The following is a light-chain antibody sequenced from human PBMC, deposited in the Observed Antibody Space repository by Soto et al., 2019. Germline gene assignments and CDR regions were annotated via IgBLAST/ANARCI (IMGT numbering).Light chain of an antibody. J-gene: IGKJ1*01. CDR2: DAS. CDR1: QSVSTS. Sequence: IVLTQSPVTLALSPGERAVLSCRASQSVSTSLAWYQHKPGKAPRLFIYDASKRAPGIPARFSGSGSGTAFTFTFSSLEPEDFGVYYCQVRDVWPSFGQGTK. CDR3: QVRDVWPS. V-gene: IGKV3-11*01.